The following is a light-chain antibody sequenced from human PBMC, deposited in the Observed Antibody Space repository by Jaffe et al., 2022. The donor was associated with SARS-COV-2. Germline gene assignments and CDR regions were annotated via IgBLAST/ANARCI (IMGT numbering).Light chain of an antibody. J-gene: IGKJ1*01. CDR3: QQFGSSPWT. V-gene: IGKV3-20*01. Sequence: IVLTQSPGTLSLSPGERATLSCRASQSVSSNYLAWYQQKPGQAPRLIIYGSSSRATGIPDRFSGTGSVTDFTLTISRLEPEDFAVYYCQQFGSSPWTFGQGTKVEIK. CDR2: GSS. CDR1: QSVSSNY.